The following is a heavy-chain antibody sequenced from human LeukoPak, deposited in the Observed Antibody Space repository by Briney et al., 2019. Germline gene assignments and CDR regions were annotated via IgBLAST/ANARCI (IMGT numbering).Heavy chain of an antibody. Sequence: GGSLRLFCAASGFTFSSYSMNWVRQAPGKGLEWVSSISSSSSYIYYADSVKGRFTISRDNAKNSLYLQMNSLRAEDTGVYYCARGLFDWLSPSFDYWGQGTLVTVSS. CDR2: ISSSSSYI. CDR1: GFTFSSYS. D-gene: IGHD3-9*01. CDR3: ARGLFDWLSPSFDY. J-gene: IGHJ4*02. V-gene: IGHV3-21*01.